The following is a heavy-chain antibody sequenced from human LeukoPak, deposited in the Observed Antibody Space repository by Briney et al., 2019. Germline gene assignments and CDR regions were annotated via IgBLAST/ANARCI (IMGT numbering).Heavy chain of an antibody. CDR1: GFIFSDYS. CDR3: ARGRPVVNYFDY. Sequence: PGGSLRLSCAASGFIFSDYSMNWVRQAPGKGLELVSYISSISTIYYADSVKGRFTISRDSATNSLYLQINSLRDEDTAVYYCARGRPVVNYFDYWGQGTLVTVSS. D-gene: IGHD2-15*01. CDR2: ISSISTI. V-gene: IGHV3-48*02. J-gene: IGHJ4*02.